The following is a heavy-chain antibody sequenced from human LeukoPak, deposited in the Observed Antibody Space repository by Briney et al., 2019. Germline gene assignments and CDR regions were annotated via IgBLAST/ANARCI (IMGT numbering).Heavy chain of an antibody. CDR2: IYYSGST. CDR1: GGSISSSSYY. CDR3: ARELRFLEWFGEGDLTSNRFDP. V-gene: IGHV4-39*07. D-gene: IGHD3-3*01. J-gene: IGHJ5*02. Sequence: SETLSLTCTVSGGSISSSSYYWGWIRQPPGKGLEWIGSIYYSGSTYYNPSLKSRVTISVDTSKNQFSLKLSSVTAADTAVYYCARELRFLEWFGEGDLTSNRFDPWGQGTLVTVSS.